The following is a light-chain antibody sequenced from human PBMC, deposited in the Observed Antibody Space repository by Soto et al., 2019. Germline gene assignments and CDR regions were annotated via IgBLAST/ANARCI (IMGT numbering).Light chain of an antibody. Sequence: IQMTQSPSSLSAYVGDRVTITCRASQSIRNYFNWYQQKPGKAPKVLIYTAPSLQSGAPSRLSASGSGTDFTLSVVSLQPEDFTTYYCQQSYSTLTFGGGTKVDIK. CDR1: QSIRNY. J-gene: IGKJ4*01. V-gene: IGKV1-39*01. CDR2: TAP. CDR3: QQSYSTLT.